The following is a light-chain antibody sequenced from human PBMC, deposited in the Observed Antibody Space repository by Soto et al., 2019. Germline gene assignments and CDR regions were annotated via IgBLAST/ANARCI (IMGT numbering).Light chain of an antibody. CDR2: EVS. CDR1: SNDIGAYNY. CDR3: SSHTSSSTIYV. J-gene: IGLJ1*01. V-gene: IGLV2-14*01. Sequence: QSALTQPASVSGSPGPSITISCTGTSNDIGAYNYVSWYQQHPGKAPKLMIYEVSNRPSGVSNRFSGSKSGNTASLSIAGLQAEDEADYHCSSHTSSSTIYVFGSGTKVTVL.